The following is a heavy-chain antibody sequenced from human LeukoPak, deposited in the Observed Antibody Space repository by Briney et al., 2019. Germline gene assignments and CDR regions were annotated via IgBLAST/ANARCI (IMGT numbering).Heavy chain of an antibody. CDR3: ASCGGGFCDY. Sequence: ASVKVSCKASGYTFTGYYTHWVRQAPGQGLEWMGWMNPNSGNTGYAQKFQGRVTMTRNTSISTAYMELSSLRSEDTAVYYCASCGGGFCDYWGQGTLVTVSS. CDR2: MNPNSGNT. J-gene: IGHJ4*02. V-gene: IGHV1-8*02. D-gene: IGHD2-21*01. CDR1: GYTFTGYY.